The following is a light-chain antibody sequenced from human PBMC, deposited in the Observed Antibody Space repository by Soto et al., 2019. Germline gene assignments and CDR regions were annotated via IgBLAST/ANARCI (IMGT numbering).Light chain of an antibody. J-gene: IGKJ5*01. CDR3: QQCGTWPLT. V-gene: IGKV3-11*01. CDR2: DAS. Sequence: EIVLTQSPATLSLSPGERATLSCRASQSVFTYLAWFQQKPGQAPRLLISDASKRATGIAARFSGSGSGTDFTLTISSLEPEDFGVYYCQQCGTWPLTFGQGTRLEIK. CDR1: QSVFTY.